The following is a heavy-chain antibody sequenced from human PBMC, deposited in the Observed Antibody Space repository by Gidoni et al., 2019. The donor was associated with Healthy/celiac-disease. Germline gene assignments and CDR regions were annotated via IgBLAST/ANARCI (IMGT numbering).Heavy chain of an antibody. V-gene: IGHV2-26*01. J-gene: IGHJ4*02. CDR1: GFSLSNARMG. CDR3: ARMTYDFWSGYQYYFDY. Sequence: QVTLKESGPVLVKPTETLTLTCTVSGFSLSNARMGVSWIRQPPGKALEWLAHIFSNDEKSYSTSLKSRLTISKDTSKSQVVLTMTNMDPVDTATYYCARMTYDFWSGYQYYFDYWGQGTLVTVSS. D-gene: IGHD3-3*01. CDR2: IFSNDEK.